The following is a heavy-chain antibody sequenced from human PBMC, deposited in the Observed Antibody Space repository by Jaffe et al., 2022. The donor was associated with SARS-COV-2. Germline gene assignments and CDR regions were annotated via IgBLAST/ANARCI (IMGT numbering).Heavy chain of an antibody. CDR2: INAGGRT. J-gene: IGHJ6*02. D-gene: IGHD1-26*01. CDR1: GGSISSGSYY. Sequence: QVQLQESGPGVVKPSQTLSLTCTVSGGSISSGSYYWSWIRQPAGKGLECIGRINAGGRTNYKPSLKSRVTISVDKSKNQFSLRLSSVTAADTAVYFCAREGVSGSYWGYSSYGMDVWGQGTTVTVSS. V-gene: IGHV4-61*02. CDR3: AREGVSGSYWGYSSYGMDV.